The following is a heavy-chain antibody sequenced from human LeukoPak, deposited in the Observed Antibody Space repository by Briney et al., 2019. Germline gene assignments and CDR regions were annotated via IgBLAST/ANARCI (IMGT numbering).Heavy chain of an antibody. Sequence: PSETLSLTCTVSGGSISTYYWSWIRQPPGKGLEWIGYIYYIGSTNYNPPLKSGVIIPLNTSKNHVSLKVTSVTAADTAVYYCARLDGSGSLGFDYWGQGTLVTVSS. CDR2: IYYIGST. J-gene: IGHJ4*02. CDR1: GGSISTYY. V-gene: IGHV4-59*01. D-gene: IGHD3-10*01. CDR3: ARLDGSGSLGFDY.